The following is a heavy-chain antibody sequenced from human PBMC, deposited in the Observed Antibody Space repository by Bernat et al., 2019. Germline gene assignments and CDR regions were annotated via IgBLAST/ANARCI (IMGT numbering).Heavy chain of an antibody. D-gene: IGHD3-3*01. V-gene: IGHV3-13*01. J-gene: IGHJ4*02. Sequence: EVQLVESGGGLVQPGGSLRLSCAASGFTSSSYDMHWVRQATGKGLEWVSAIGTAGDTYYPGSVKGRFTISRENAKNSLYLQMNSLRAGDTAVYYCARARGGITIFGVVTSYYDYWGQGTLVTVSS. CDR2: IGTAGDT. CDR1: GFTSSSYD. CDR3: ARARGGITIFGVVTSYYDY.